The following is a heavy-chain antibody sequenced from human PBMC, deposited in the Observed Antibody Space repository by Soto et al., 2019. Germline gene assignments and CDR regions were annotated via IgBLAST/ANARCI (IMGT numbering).Heavy chain of an antibody. CDR2: ISSNSRNI. J-gene: IGHJ5*02. CDR3: TFDDFRSGFYS. Sequence: GGSLRLSCAASGFSFSTYSMNWVRQVPGKGLEWLSYISSNSRNIYYADSVRGRFTVSRDNAKNSLYLQMNSLRDEDTAIYYCTFDDFRSGFYSWGQGTLVTSPQ. D-gene: IGHD3-3*01. CDR1: GFSFSTYS. V-gene: IGHV3-48*02.